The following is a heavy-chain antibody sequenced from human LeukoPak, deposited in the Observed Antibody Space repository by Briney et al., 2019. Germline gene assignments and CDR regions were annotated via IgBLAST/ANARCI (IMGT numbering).Heavy chain of an antibody. J-gene: IGHJ4*02. CDR3: AKLRYNSSGYYYDY. Sequence: PSETLSLTCTVSGGSISSYYWSWIRQPPGKGLEWIGYIYYSGSTNYNPSLKSRVTISVDTSKNQFSLKLSSATAADTAVYYCAKLRYNSSGYYYDYWGQGTLVTVSS. D-gene: IGHD3-22*01. V-gene: IGHV4-59*08. CDR1: GGSISSYY. CDR2: IYYSGST.